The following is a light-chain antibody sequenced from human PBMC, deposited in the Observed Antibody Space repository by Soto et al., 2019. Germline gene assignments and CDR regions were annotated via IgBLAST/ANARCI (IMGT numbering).Light chain of an antibody. CDR2: EVS. CDR3: SSYAGSNIYV. V-gene: IGLV2-8*01. J-gene: IGLJ1*01. CDR1: SRDVGGYDY. Sequence: QSVLTQPPSASGSPGQSVTICCTGTSRDVGGYDYVSWYQQHPGKVPKLMIDEVSKRPSGVPDRFSGSKSGNTASLTVSGLQAEDEADYYCSSYAGSNIYVFGTGTK.